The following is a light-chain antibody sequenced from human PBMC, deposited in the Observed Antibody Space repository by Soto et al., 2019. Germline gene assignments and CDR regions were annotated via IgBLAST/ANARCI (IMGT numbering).Light chain of an antibody. Sequence: QSALTQPASVSGSPGQSTTISCTGTSSDVGSYNLVSWYQQHPGKAPKLMIYEGSKRPSGVSNRFSGSKSGNTASLTISGLQAEDEADYYCCSYAGSSTSAVFGGGTQLTVL. V-gene: IGLV2-23*01. CDR2: EGS. CDR3: CSYAGSSTSAV. J-gene: IGLJ7*01. CDR1: SSDVGSYNL.